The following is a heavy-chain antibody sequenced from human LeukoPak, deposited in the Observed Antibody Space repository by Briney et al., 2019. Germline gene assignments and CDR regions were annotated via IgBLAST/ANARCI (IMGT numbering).Heavy chain of an antibody. CDR2: IYTSGST. D-gene: IGHD3-10*01. CDR3: ARGRMELLWFGEMHNWFDP. Sequence: SQTLSLTCTVSGGSISSGSYYWRWLRQPAGKGLEWIGRIYTSGSTNYNPSLKSRVTISVDTSKNQFSLKLSSVTAADTAVYYCARGRMELLWFGEMHNWFDPWGQGTLVTVSS. J-gene: IGHJ5*02. CDR1: GGSISSGSYY. V-gene: IGHV4-61*02.